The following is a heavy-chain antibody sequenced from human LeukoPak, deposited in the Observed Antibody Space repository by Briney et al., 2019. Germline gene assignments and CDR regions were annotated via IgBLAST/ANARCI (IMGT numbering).Heavy chain of an antibody. CDR2: FDPEDGET. J-gene: IGHJ4*02. CDR1: GYTLTELS. Sequence: ASVKVSCKVSGYTLTELSMHWVRQAPGKGLEWMGGFDPEDGETIYAQKFQGRVTMTEDTSTDTAYMELSSLRSEDTAVYYCATDNTARRGYSDYGNWGQGTLVTVSS. D-gene: IGHD5-12*01. CDR3: ATDNTARRGYSDYGN. V-gene: IGHV1-24*01.